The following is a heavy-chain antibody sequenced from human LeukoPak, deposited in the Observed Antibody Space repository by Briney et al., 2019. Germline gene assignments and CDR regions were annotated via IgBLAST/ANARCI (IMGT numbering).Heavy chain of an antibody. CDR1: GYTFTSYD. J-gene: IGHJ4*02. Sequence: GASVKVSCKASGYTFTSYDINWVRQATGQGLEWMGWLNPDSGNTGYAQKFQGRVTITRNTSISTAYMELSSLRSEDTAVYYCARGRVYYGSGSYNDYWGQGTLVTVSS. CDR3: ARGRVYYGSGSYNDY. D-gene: IGHD3-10*01. V-gene: IGHV1-8*03. CDR2: LNPDSGNT.